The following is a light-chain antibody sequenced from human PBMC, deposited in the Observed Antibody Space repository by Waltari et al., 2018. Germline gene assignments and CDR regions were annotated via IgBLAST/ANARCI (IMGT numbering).Light chain of an antibody. CDR1: QSLVHSDGNTY. J-gene: IGKJ2*01. CDR2: KVS. Sequence: DVVMTQSPLSLPVTLGQPASISCRSSQSLVHSDGNTYLNWFHQRPGQSPRLLIYKVSNRESGVPDRFSGSGSGTDLTLKISRVEAEDVGIYYCLQNTYWPFIFGQGTKLEIK. V-gene: IGKV2-30*02. CDR3: LQNTYWPFI.